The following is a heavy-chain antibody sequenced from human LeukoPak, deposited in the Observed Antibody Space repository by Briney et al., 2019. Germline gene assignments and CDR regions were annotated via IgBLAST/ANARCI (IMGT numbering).Heavy chain of an antibody. Sequence: SETLSLTCSVSGGSIINSYWSWIRQPPGEGLEFIGYIHSDGRTHYNPSLQSRVTMSVDTSKNQFSLNLNSVTAADTAVYYCARGGAARLHFQNWGQGTLVTVSS. CDR3: ARGGAARLHFQN. D-gene: IGHD6-6*01. CDR2: IHSDGRT. V-gene: IGHV4-59*01. J-gene: IGHJ1*01. CDR1: GGSIINSY.